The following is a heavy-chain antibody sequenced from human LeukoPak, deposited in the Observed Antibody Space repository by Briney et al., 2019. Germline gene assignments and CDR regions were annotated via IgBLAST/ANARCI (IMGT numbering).Heavy chain of an antibody. D-gene: IGHD3-16*01. CDR3: ARVPLGYYFDY. J-gene: IGHJ4*02. V-gene: IGHV3-21*01. CDR2: ISSSSSYI. Sequence: GGSLRLSCEASGFTFSSYSMNWVRQAPGKGLEWVSSISSSSSYIYYADSVKGRFTISRDNAKNSLYLQMNSLRAEDTAVYYCARVPLGYYFDYWGQGTLVTVSS. CDR1: GFTFSSYS.